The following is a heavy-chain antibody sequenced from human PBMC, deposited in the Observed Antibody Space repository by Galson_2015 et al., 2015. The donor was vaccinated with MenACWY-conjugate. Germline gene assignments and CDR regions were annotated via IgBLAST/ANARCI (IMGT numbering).Heavy chain of an antibody. D-gene: IGHD2-2*01. Sequence: SVKVSCKASGYTFNTYGISWVRQAPGQGLEWLAWISAYSGDSSSARKLQGRVTMTTDKSTSTAYMELRGLTSDDTAVYYCVRDRTGYCKTTTCPYFDYWGQGTLVTVSS. CDR1: GYTFNTYG. J-gene: IGHJ4*02. CDR2: ISAYSGDS. CDR3: VRDRTGYCKTTTCPYFDY. V-gene: IGHV1-18*04.